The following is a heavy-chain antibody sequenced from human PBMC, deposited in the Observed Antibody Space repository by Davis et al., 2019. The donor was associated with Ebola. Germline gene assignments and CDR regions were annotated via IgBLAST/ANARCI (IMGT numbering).Heavy chain of an antibody. CDR1: GFTFSSYA. J-gene: IGHJ4*02. V-gene: IGHV3-23*01. Sequence: GESLKISCAASGFTFSSYAMSWVRQAPGKGLEWVSAISGSGGSTYYADSVKGRFTISRDNSKNTLYLQMNSLRAEDTAVYYCAREEEITYYYDSSGYYYFDYWGQGTLVTVSS. D-gene: IGHD3-22*01. CDR3: AREEEITYYYDSSGYYYFDY. CDR2: ISGSGGST.